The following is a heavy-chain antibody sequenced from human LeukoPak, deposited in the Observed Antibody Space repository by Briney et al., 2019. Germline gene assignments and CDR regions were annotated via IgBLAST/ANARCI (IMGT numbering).Heavy chain of an antibody. CDR1: GFTFSSYS. CDR3: ARDLITLVRGVGYYGMDV. J-gene: IGHJ6*01. D-gene: IGHD3-10*01. Sequence: GESLKISCAASGFTFSSYSMNWVRQAPGKGLEWVSSMSSSSSYIYYADSVKGRFTISRDNAKNSLYLQMKSLRAEDTAVYYCARDLITLVRGVGYYGMDVWGQGTTVTVSS. CDR2: MSSSSSYI. V-gene: IGHV3-21*04.